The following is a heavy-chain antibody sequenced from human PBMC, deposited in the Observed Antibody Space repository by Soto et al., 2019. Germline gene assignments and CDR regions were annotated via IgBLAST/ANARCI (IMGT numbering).Heavy chain of an antibody. Sequence: QVQLVESGGGVVQPGRSLRLACGASGFTFSAYGMHWVRQAPGKGLEWVAVIWYDGSNKYYADSVKGRFTISRDNSKNTLYLQMNNLRAEDTAVYYCARDPRRVGYNRFDYWGQGAPVTVAS. D-gene: IGHD5-12*01. V-gene: IGHV3-33*01. J-gene: IGHJ4*02. CDR1: GFTFSAYG. CDR3: ARDPRRVGYNRFDY. CDR2: IWYDGSNK.